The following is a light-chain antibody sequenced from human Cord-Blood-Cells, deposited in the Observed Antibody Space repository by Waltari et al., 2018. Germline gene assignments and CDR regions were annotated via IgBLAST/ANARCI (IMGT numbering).Light chain of an antibody. CDR2: DVS. CDR3: SSYTSSSTVV. CDR1: SSDVGGYNY. J-gene: IGLJ2*01. Sequence: QSALTQPASVSGSPGQSITISCTGTSSDVGGYNYVSWYQQHPGKAPKPTIYDVSHRPAGVSNRFSGSKSGNTASLTISGLQAEDEADYYCSSYTSSSTVVFGGGTKLTVL. V-gene: IGLV2-14*01.